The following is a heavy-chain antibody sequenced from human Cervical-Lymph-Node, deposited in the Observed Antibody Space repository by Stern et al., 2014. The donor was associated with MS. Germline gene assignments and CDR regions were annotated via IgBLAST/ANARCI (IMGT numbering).Heavy chain of an antibody. D-gene: IGHD2-15*01. CDR1: GYTFTSYG. Sequence: QMKLVQSGAEVKKPGASVKVSCKASGYTFTSYGISWVRQAPGQGLALMGWISAYNGNTNYSQRLQGRVTMTTGTSTSTAYMELRSLRSDDTAVYYCSRGLLGIENAFDIWGQGTMVTVSS. CDR3: SRGLLGIENAFDI. V-gene: IGHV1-18*01. CDR2: ISAYNGNT. J-gene: IGHJ3*02.